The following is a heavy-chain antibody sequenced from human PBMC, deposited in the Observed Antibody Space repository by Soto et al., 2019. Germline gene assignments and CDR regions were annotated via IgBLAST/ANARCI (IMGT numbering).Heavy chain of an antibody. V-gene: IGHV3-30-3*01. CDR3: ARASWHIYATLHGPFDH. CDR2: ISHDGNNK. CDR1: GFTFNRHP. D-gene: IGHD2-8*01. Sequence: QVQLVESGGGVVQPGRSLRLSCAASGFTFNRHPLHWVRQAPGKGLEWVAVISHDGNNKYYADSVKGRFTISRDNSMNMLYLQMHGLRTEDTAIFYCARASWHIYATLHGPFDHWGQGALVTVSS. J-gene: IGHJ4*02.